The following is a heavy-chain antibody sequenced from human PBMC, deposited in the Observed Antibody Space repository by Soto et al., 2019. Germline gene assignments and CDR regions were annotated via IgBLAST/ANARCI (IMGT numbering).Heavy chain of an antibody. V-gene: IGHV4-59*01. J-gene: IGHJ4*02. CDR1: GDSISTFY. Sequence: PSETLPLTCTVSGDSISTFYWSWIRQPPGKGLEWIGYIHYSGSTNYNPSLKSQVIISVDTSKNQFSLKLSSVTAADTAVYFCARVRSNHFDYWGQGTLVTVSS. CDR2: IHYSGST. CDR3: ARVRSNHFDY. D-gene: IGHD3-3*01.